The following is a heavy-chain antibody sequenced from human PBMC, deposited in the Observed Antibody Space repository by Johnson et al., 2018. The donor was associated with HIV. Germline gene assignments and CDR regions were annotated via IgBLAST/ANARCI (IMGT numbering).Heavy chain of an antibody. D-gene: IGHD3-10*01. V-gene: IGHV3-7*03. CDR3: ARGTITLIRGVIGFDI. J-gene: IGHJ3*02. CDR1: GFPFNRYW. CDR2: IKEDGSER. Sequence: VQLVESGGGLVQPGKSLRLSCTASGFPFNRYWMNWVRQAPGKGLEWEANIKEDGSERYYVDSVKGRFTISRDNSKNTLDLQMNSLRAEDTAVYYCARGTITLIRGVIGFDIWGQGTMVTVSS.